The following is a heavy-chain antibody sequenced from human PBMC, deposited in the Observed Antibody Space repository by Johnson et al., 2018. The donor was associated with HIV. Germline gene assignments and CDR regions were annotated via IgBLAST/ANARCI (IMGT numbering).Heavy chain of an antibody. V-gene: IGHV3-30-3*01. D-gene: IGHD3-16*01. CDR1: GFTFSSYA. Sequence: QVQLVESGGGLVQPGGSLRLSCAASGFTFSSYAMHWVRQAPGKGLEWVAVISDDGTNKYYADSVKGRFPISRDTSKNTLYRQMNSRRAEDTAVYYCAKDWAGGAFDIWGQGTMVTVSS. CDR2: ISDDGTNK. J-gene: IGHJ3*02. CDR3: AKDWAGGAFDI.